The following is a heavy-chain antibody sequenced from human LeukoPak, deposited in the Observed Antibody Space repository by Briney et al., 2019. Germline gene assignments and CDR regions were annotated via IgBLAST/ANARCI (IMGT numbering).Heavy chain of an antibody. Sequence: GGSLRLSCAASGFTFSSYGMHWVRQAPVKGLEWVAVIWYDGSNKYYADSVKGRFTISRDNSKNTLYLQMNSLRAEDTAVYYCAREVPANNWFDPWGQGTLVTVSS. D-gene: IGHD6-25*01. CDR2: IWYDGSNK. V-gene: IGHV3-33*01. CDR3: AREVPANNWFDP. J-gene: IGHJ5*02. CDR1: GFTFSSYG.